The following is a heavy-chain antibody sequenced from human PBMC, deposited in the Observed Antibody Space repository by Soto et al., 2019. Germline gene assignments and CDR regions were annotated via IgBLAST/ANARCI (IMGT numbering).Heavy chain of an antibody. J-gene: IGHJ4*02. CDR2: ISSSSSYT. Sequence: QVQLVESGGGLVKPGGSLRLSCAASGFTFSDYYMSWIRQAPGKGLEWVSYISSSSSYTNYADSVKGRFTISRDNAKNSLYLQMNSLRAEDTAVYYCATYSGSDYYFDYWGQGTLVTVSS. D-gene: IGHD1-26*01. CDR3: ATYSGSDYYFDY. CDR1: GFTFSDYY. V-gene: IGHV3-11*06.